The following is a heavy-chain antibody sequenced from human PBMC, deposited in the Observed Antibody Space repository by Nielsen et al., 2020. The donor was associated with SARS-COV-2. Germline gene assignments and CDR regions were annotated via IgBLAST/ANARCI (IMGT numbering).Heavy chain of an antibody. CDR2: INTSDGST. Sequence: ASVKVSCKASGYTFTNYYMHWVRQAPGQGLEWMGIINTSDGSTTYAQKFQGRVTMTRDTSTRTVYMELRSLRSEDTAVYYCARDDTVTMYYYSYYGMDVWGKGTTGTVSS. D-gene: IGHD4-17*01. CDR3: ARDDTVTMYYYSYYGMDV. J-gene: IGHJ6*04. V-gene: IGHV1-46*01. CDR1: GYTFTNYY.